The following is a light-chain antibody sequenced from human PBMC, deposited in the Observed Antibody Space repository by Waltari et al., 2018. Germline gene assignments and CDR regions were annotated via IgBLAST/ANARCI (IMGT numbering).Light chain of an antibody. CDR3: NSRDSSGNHLVV. J-gene: IGLJ2*01. CDR1: RLRSYY. V-gene: IGLV3-19*01. CDR2: WKN. Sequence: SSELTQDPAVSVALGQTVRITCQGDRLRSYYASWYQQKPGQALVLVIYWKNNRPSGSPDRFPGSSSVNTASLTITGAQAEDEADYYCNSRDSSGNHLVVFGGGTKLTVL.